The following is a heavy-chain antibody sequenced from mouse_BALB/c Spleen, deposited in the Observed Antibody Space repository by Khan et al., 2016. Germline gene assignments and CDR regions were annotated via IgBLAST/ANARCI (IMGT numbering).Heavy chain of an antibody. Sequence: EVKLLESGGGLVQPGGSLKLPCAASGFDFSRYWMSWVRQAPGKGLEWIGEINPDTITIDYAPSLKDKFIISRDNAKNTLYLQMSKVRSEDTALYYCARGNYVPGSLDYWGQGTTLTVSS. J-gene: IGHJ2*01. CDR3: ARGNYVPGSLDY. CDR1: GFDFSRYW. CDR2: INPDTITI. D-gene: IGHD2-1*01. V-gene: IGHV4-1*02.